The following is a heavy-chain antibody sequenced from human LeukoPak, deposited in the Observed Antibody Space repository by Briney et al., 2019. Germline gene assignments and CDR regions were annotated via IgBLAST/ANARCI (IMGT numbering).Heavy chain of an antibody. V-gene: IGHV3-21*01. CDR2: ISNSNSYI. Sequence: PGGSLRLSCAASGLTFSSYNMIWVRQAPGKGLEWVSFISNSNSYIYYADSVKGRFTISRDNAKNSLYLQMNSLRAEDTAVYYCARAGAYYFDYWGQGTLVTVSS. J-gene: IGHJ4*02. CDR1: GLTFSSYN. CDR3: ARAGAYYFDY.